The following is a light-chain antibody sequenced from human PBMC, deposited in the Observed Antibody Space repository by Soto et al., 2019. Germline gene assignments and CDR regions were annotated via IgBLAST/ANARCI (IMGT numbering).Light chain of an antibody. V-gene: IGKV3-11*01. CDR2: DAA. Sequence: EIVLTQSPATLSLSPGERATLSCRASQSVSWYLAWYQQKPGQAPRLLIYDAANRATGIPARFSGSGSGTDFTLTITSVEPEHFAVYYCHQRSNWPSTFGGGTKVEIK. CDR1: QSVSWY. CDR3: HQRSNWPST. J-gene: IGKJ4*01.